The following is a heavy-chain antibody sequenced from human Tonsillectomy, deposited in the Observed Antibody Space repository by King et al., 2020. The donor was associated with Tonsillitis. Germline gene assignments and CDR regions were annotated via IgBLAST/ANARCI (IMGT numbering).Heavy chain of an antibody. CDR1: GYTFTGYY. V-gene: IGHV1-2*02. D-gene: IGHD4-17*01. J-gene: IGHJ5*02. CDR3: ARDLRDYGDYGPDWFDP. CDR2: INPNSGGT. Sequence: VQLVESGAEVKKPGASVKVSCKASGYTFTGYYMHWVRQAPGQGLEWMGWINPNSGGTNYAQKFQGRVTMTRDTSISTAYMELSRLRSDDTAVYYCARDLRDYGDYGPDWFDPWGQGTLVTVSS.